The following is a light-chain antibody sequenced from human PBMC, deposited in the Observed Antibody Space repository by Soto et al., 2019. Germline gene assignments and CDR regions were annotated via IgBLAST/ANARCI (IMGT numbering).Light chain of an antibody. Sequence: DIPMTQSPSSLSASVGDRVKITCRASQAIRNALGWFQQRPGKAPKRLIYAGSTLQGGVPSRFSGGGSGTEFTLTISSLQPEDFATYYCLQHSTYPWTFGQGTKVEV. CDR3: LQHSTYPWT. CDR2: AGS. CDR1: QAIRNA. V-gene: IGKV1-17*01. J-gene: IGKJ1*01.